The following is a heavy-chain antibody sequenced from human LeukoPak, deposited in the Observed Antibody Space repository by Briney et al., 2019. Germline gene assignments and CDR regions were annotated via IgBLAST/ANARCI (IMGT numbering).Heavy chain of an antibody. CDR2: TYTSGST. CDR3: ARESGSRGYSYDLDY. Sequence: SETLSLTCTVSGGSISSYYWSWIRQSAGKGLEWIGHTYTSGSTNSNPSLKSRVAMSVDTSKNQFSLKLSSVTAADTAVYYCARESGSRGYSYDLDYWGQGTLVTVSS. J-gene: IGHJ4*02. V-gene: IGHV4-4*07. CDR1: GGSISSYY. D-gene: IGHD5-18*01.